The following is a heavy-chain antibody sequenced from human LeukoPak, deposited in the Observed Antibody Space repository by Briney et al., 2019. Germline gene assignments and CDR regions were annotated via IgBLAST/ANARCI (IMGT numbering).Heavy chain of an antibody. J-gene: IGHJ1*01. CDR1: GGSFSSYA. D-gene: IGHD2-2*02. V-gene: IGHV1-69*05. CDR2: IIPIFGTA. CDR3: ASRPRYCSSTSCYRDLAGYFQH. Sequence: SLKLSCKASGGSFSSYAISWVRHAPGQGLEWMGGIIPIFGTANYAHKFQGRVTITTAESTSTAYMELSSLRSEDTAVYCCASRPRYCSSTSCYRDLAGYFQHWGQGTLGTVSS.